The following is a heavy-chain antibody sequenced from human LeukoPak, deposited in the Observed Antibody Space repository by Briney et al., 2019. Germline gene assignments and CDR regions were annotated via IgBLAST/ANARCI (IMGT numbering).Heavy chain of an antibody. J-gene: IGHJ4*02. D-gene: IGHD3-22*01. CDR2: IYTSGST. CDR1: GGSISSYY. CDR3: AREAYYYDSSGQNTLGY. V-gene: IGHV4-4*07. Sequence: KTSETLSLTCTVSGGSISSYYWSWIRQPAGKGLEWIGRIYTSGSTNYNPSLKSRVTMSVDTSKNQFSLKLSSVTAADTAVYYCAREAYYYDSSGQNTLGYWGQGTLVTVSS.